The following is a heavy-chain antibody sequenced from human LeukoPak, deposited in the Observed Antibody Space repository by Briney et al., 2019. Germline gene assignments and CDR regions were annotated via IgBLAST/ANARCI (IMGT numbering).Heavy chain of an antibody. CDR3: ASGMPTTFDM. J-gene: IGHJ3*02. D-gene: IGHD5-12*01. V-gene: IGHV3-74*01. Sequence: PGGSLRLSCAVSGFTFSSYWMHWVRQAPGEGLVWVSRISSDGRSTSHADSVKGRFTISRDNAKNTLYLQMNSLRPEDTAVYYCASGMPTTFDMWGQGTMVTVSS. CDR2: ISSDGRST. CDR1: GFTFSSYW.